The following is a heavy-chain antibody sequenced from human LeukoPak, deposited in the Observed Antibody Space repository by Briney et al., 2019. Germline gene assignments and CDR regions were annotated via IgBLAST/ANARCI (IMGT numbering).Heavy chain of an antibody. Sequence: PGGPLRLFCTACGFTLTNYAMQGVGRPGGGGVEWDSALGTAADTVYPGFVKGRFTISSDHAKQSLFLQMNSLRVEDTAIYYCARQSTPHGNFDYWGQGTLVTVSS. V-gene: IGHV3-13*01. CDR2: LGTAADT. D-gene: IGHD5-24*01. J-gene: IGHJ4*02. CDR3: ARQSTPHGNFDY. CDR1: GFTLTNYA.